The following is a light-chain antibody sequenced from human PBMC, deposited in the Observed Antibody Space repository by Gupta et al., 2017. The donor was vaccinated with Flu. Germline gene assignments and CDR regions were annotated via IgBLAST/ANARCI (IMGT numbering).Light chain of an antibody. J-gene: IGKJ1*01. CDR3: QQRDSAPKT. V-gene: IGKV1-39*01. CDR2: AGS. CDR1: QSISSY. Sequence: PSSMSASVADRVSITCRASQSISSYLDRYPQRPGKAPVLLIYAGSSVNRGVLSRFSGSGSLTDFTLTITCLQPDDFATYYCQQRDSAPKTFGQGTKVEVK.